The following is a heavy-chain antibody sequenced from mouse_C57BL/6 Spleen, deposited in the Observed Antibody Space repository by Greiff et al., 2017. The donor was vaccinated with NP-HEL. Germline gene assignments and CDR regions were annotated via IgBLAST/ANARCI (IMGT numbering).Heavy chain of an antibody. Sequence: EVKLVESGGGLVKPGGSLQLSCAASGFTFSSYAMSWVRQTPAKRLEWVATISDGGSSTYYPDNVKGRFTISRDNAKNNLYLQMSHLKSEDTAMYYCARGITTVVPYFDYWGQGTTLTVSS. J-gene: IGHJ2*01. CDR3: ARGITTVVPYFDY. D-gene: IGHD1-1*01. V-gene: IGHV5-4*03. CDR1: GFTFSSYA. CDR2: ISDGGSST.